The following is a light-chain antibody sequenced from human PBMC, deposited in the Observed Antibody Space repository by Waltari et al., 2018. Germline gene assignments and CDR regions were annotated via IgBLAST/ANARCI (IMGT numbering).Light chain of an antibody. J-gene: IGLJ1*01. CDR3: YSTDSSGNPS. CDR2: EDS. V-gene: IGLV3-10*01. Sequence: SYELTQPPSVSVSPGQPARITCSGDALSKTYASWHQQKSGQAPGAVIYEDSKRSSGIPERFSGSRSGTMATLTITGAQEEDEADYYCYSTDSSGNPSFGTGTKVTVL. CDR1: ALSKTY.